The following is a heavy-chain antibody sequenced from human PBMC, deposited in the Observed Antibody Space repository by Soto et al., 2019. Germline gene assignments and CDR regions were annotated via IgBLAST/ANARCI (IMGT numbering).Heavy chain of an antibody. Sequence: PGGSLRLSSAASGVTFTRYSMNWVRQAPGKGLEWVSSISSTTNYIYYGDSMKGRFTISRDNGKNSLYLEIHSLRAEDTAVYYCARESEDLTSNFDYWGQGTLVTVSS. J-gene: IGHJ4*02. V-gene: IGHV3-21*06. CDR1: GVTFTRYS. CDR3: ARESEDLTSNFDY. CDR2: ISSTTNYI.